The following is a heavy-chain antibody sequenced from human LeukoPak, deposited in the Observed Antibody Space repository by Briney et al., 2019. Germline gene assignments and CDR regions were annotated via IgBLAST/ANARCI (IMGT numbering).Heavy chain of an antibody. CDR3: ARLSPNYDSGGYYYEDS. V-gene: IGHV4-4*07. J-gene: IGHJ4*02. D-gene: IGHD3-22*01. Sequence: SETLSLTCTVSGGSISSYYWSWIRQPAGKGLEWIGRIYTSGSTNYNPSLKSRVTMSVDTSKNQFSLKLSSVTAADTAVYYCARLSPNYDSGGYYYEDSWGQGTLVTVSS. CDR1: GGSISSYY. CDR2: IYTSGST.